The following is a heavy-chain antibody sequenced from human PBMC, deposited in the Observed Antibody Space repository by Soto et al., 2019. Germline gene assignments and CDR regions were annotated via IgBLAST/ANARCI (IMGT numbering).Heavy chain of an antibody. J-gene: IGHJ4*02. CDR2: ISYGGNT. CDR3: ARRRGFYFDY. CDR1: CGSVRSYH. Sequence: QVQLQESGPGLVKPSETLSLTCTVSCGSVRSYHWSWIRKSPGKGLEWIGHISYGGNTNYNSSLKSRVTISVDTSKNEVSLKVSSVIAADTAVYYCARRRGFYFDYWGQGALVTVSS. V-gene: IGHV4-59*02. D-gene: IGHD3-10*01.